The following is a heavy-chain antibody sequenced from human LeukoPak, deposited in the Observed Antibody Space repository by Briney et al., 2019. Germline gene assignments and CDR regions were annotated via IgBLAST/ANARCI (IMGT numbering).Heavy chain of an antibody. CDR3: LRQGVGSPPR. Sequence: GGSLRLSCAASGFIFGNYAMSWVRQAPGKGLEWVSLIYAGGSGSAFYADSVKGRFTGSRDDSKNALDLQMNSLKPDDTAVYYCLRQGVGSPPRWGQGTLVTVSS. CDR1: GFIFGNYA. V-gene: IGHV3-23*01. CDR2: IYAGGSGSA. D-gene: IGHD1-26*01. J-gene: IGHJ4*02.